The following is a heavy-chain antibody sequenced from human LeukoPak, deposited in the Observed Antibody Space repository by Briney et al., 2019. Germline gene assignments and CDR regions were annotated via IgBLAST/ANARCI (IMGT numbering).Heavy chain of an antibody. CDR3: AKDYIRGYSYGSNYFDY. CDR1: GFTFSSYG. D-gene: IGHD5-18*01. V-gene: IGHV3-23*01. Sequence: GGSLRLSCAASGFTFSSYGMSWVRQAPGKGLEWVSAISGSGGSTYYADSVKGRFTISRDNSKNTLYLQMNSLRAEDTAVYYCAKDYIRGYSYGSNYFDYWGQGTLVTVSS. J-gene: IGHJ4*02. CDR2: ISGSGGST.